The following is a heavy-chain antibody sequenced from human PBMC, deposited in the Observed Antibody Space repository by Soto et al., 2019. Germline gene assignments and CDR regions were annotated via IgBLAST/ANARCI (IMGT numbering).Heavy chain of an antibody. CDR2: INPKTGDT. CDR1: GYTFTGYY. Sequence: ASVKVSCKTSGYTFTGYYLNWVRQAPGRGLEWVGWINPKTGDTNNAQKFQGRVTMTTDTSISTGYMELSGLKSDDTAVYYCVTGDHLVRWGQGTRVTVS. J-gene: IGHJ4*02. V-gene: IGHV1-2*02. CDR3: VTGDHLVR. D-gene: IGHD6-6*01.